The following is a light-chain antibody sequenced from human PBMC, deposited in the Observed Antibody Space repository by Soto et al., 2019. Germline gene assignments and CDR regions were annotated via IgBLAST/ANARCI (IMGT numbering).Light chain of an antibody. CDR2: WAS. Sequence: DIVMTQTPDSLAVSLGERATINCKSSQSVLYSSNNKNYLAWYQQKPGQPPNLLIYWASTRESGVPDRFSGSGSGTDFTLTISSLQAEDVAVYYCQQYFSTPFTFGGGTKVESK. V-gene: IGKV4-1*01. J-gene: IGKJ4*01. CDR3: QQYFSTPFT. CDR1: QSVLYSSNNKNY.